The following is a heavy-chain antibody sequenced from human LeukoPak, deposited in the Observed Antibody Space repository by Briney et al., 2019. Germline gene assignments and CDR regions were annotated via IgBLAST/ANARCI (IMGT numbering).Heavy chain of an antibody. CDR1: GFTFSGNA. J-gene: IGHJ1*01. D-gene: IGHD1-26*01. CDR3: AKDMGAYDQYFQH. Sequence: GGSLRLSCEASGFTFSGNAMAWVRQAPGKGLEWVAFIRYDGSNRYYADSVKGRFTISRDNSKNTLYLQMNSLRAEDTAVYYCAKDMGAYDQYFQHWGQGTLVTVSS. CDR2: IRYDGSNR. V-gene: IGHV3-30*02.